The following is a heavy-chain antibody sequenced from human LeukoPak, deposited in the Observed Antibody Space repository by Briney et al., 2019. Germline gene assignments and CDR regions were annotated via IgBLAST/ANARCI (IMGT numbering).Heavy chain of an antibody. V-gene: IGHV4-39*07. CDR3: ARVISLSSSVDY. J-gene: IGHJ4*02. CDR1: GGSISSSSYY. CDR2: IYYSGST. Sequence: SETLSLTCTVSGGSISSSSYYWGWIRQPPGKGLEWIGSIYYSGSTFYNPSLKSRVTISVDTSKNQFSLKLSSVTAADTAVYYCARVISLSSSVDYWGQGTLVTVSS. D-gene: IGHD6-6*01.